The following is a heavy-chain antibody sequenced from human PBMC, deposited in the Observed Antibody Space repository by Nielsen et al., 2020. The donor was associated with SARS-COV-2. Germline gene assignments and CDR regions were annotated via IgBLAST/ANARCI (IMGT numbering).Heavy chain of an antibody. Sequence: GGSLRLSCPASGFTLSSNYWSWIRQAAGKGLEWVSVIYSDGSASYADSVKGRFTISRDNFKNMLFLQMNSLRAEDTAVYYCARDNWGRMDVWGQGTTVTVSS. D-gene: IGHD7-27*01. CDR3: ARDNWGRMDV. CDR2: IYSDGSA. J-gene: IGHJ6*02. V-gene: IGHV3-66*01. CDR1: GFTLSSNY.